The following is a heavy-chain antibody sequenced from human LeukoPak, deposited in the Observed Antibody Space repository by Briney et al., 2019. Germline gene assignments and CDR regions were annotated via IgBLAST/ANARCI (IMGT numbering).Heavy chain of an antibody. CDR3: ARDSSPPDYFDY. D-gene: IGHD6-13*01. Sequence: ASVKVSCKASGGTFTGYYMHWVRQAPGQGLEWMGWINPNSGGTNYAQKFQGRVTMTRDTSISTAYMELSRLRSDDTAVYYCARDSSPPDYFDYWGQGTLVTVSS. CDR2: INPNSGGT. CDR1: GGTFTGYY. J-gene: IGHJ4*02. V-gene: IGHV1-2*02.